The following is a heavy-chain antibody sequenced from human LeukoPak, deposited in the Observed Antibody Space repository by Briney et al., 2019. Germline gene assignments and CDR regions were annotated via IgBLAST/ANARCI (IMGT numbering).Heavy chain of an antibody. D-gene: IGHD6-19*01. Sequence: NFQGRVSITRDTSANTAYMELSSLRSEDTAVYYCARAPSSGWYYDYWGQGTVVTVSS. CDR3: ARAPSSGWYYDY. V-gene: IGHV1-3*01. J-gene: IGHJ4*02.